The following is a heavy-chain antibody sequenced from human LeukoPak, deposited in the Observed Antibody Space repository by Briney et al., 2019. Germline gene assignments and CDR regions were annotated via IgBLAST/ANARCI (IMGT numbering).Heavy chain of an antibody. D-gene: IGHD5-18*01. Sequence: PGGSLRLSCAASGFTFNSYAMSWVRQAPGKGLEWVSGISGSGGSTYYADSVKGRCTISRDNSKNTLYLEMNSLRAEDTAVYYCAKVGAMVLVSYCDYWGQGTLVIVSS. CDR1: GFTFNSYA. V-gene: IGHV3-23*01. CDR2: ISGSGGST. CDR3: AKVGAMVLVSYCDY. J-gene: IGHJ4*02.